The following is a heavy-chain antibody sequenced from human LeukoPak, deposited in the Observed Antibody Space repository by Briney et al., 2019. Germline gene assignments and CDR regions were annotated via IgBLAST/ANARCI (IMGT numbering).Heavy chain of an antibody. J-gene: IGHJ4*02. CDR1: GSTFTSYG. CDR3: ARLQTAPELDY. V-gene: IGHV1-18*01. CDR2: ISAYNGNT. Sequence: GASVKLSCKASGSTFTSYGISWVRQSPGQGLEWMGGISAYNGNTNYAQKLPGRVTMTTDTSTSTAYMELRSLRSDDTAVYYCARLQTAPELDYWGQGTLVTVSS. D-gene: IGHD1-14*01.